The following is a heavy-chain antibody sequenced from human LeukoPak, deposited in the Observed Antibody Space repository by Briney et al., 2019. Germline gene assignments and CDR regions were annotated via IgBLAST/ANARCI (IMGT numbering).Heavy chain of an antibody. J-gene: IGHJ4*02. CDR1: GGSISSTNW. CDR3: SRESGAFCPFGH. Sequence: PSETLSLTCGVSGGSISSTNWWSWVRQPPGQGLEWIGEISLTGETNYSPSLNGRVTMSLDESRNQLSLDLTSVTAADTAIYYCSRESGAFCPFGHWGQGTLVIVPP. CDR2: ISLTGET. V-gene: IGHV4-4*02. D-gene: IGHD1-26*01.